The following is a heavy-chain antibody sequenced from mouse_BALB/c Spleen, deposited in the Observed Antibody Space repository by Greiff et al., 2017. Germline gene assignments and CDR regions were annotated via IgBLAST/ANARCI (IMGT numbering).Heavy chain of an antibody. CDR3: ARYYGYDDYYAMDY. D-gene: IGHD2-2*01. V-gene: IGHV3-8*02. J-gene: IGHJ4*01. Sequence: EVKLQESGPSLVKPSQTLSLTCSVTGDSITSGYWNWIRKFPGNKLEYMGYISYSGSTYYNPSLKSRISITRDTSKNQYYLQLNSVTTEDTATYYCARYYGYDDYYAMDYWGQGTSVTVSS. CDR1: GDSITSGY. CDR2: ISYSGST.